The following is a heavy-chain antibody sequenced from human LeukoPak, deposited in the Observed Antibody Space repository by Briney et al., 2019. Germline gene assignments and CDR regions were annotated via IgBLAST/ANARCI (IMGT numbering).Heavy chain of an antibody. CDR2: ISGSGGST. CDR3: AKDQVTYYYDSSAFDY. J-gene: IGHJ4*02. D-gene: IGHD3-22*01. Sequence: GGSLRLSCAASGFTFSSYGMSWVCQAPGKGLDWVSAISGSGGSTYYADSVKGRFTISRDNSKNTLYLQMNSLRAEDTAVYYCAKDQVTYYYDSSAFDYWGQGTLVTVSS. V-gene: IGHV3-23*01. CDR1: GFTFSSYG.